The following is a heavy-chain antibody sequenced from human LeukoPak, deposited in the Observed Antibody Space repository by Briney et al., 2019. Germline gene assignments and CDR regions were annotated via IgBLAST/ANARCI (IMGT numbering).Heavy chain of an antibody. J-gene: IGHJ4*02. V-gene: IGHV3-23*01. CDR1: GFSFSSYG. D-gene: IGHD3-22*01. CDR3: AKSSYYDSSGYYREYYFDH. CDR2: ISGGVGST. Sequence: PGGSLRLSCAASGFSFSSYGMTWVRQAPGKGLEWVSSISGGVGSTNSADSVRSRFTISRDNSKTTLYLQMNRLRAEDTAVYYCAKSSYYDSSGYYREYYFDHWGQGTLVTVSS.